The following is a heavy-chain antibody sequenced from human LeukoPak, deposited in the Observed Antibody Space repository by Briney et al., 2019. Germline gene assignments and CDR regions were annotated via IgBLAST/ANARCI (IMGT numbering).Heavy chain of an antibody. V-gene: IGHV3-23*01. D-gene: IGHD6-25*01. CDR2: ISAGGDTT. CDR3: AAISSSGTWPVGY. CDR1: GFTFSSYA. Sequence: GGPLRLSCAASGFTFSSYAMSWVRQAPGEGLEWVSGISAGGDTTYTADSVRGRFTISRDNSNNTLYLQMNTLTAEDTAVYYCAAISSSGTWPVGYWGQGTLVTVTA. J-gene: IGHJ4*02.